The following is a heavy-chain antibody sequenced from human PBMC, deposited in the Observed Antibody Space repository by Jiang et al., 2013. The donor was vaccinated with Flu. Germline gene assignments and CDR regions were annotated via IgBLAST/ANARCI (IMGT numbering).Heavy chain of an antibody. Sequence: EWMGIINPRGGSTNYAQKFQGRVTMTRDTSTSTVYMELSSLRSEDTAVYYCARDLNSLYSGSYDFDYWGRGTLVTVSS. J-gene: IGHJ4*02. D-gene: IGHD1-26*01. V-gene: IGHV1-46*01. CDR3: ARDLNSLYSGSYDFDY. CDR2: INPRGGST.